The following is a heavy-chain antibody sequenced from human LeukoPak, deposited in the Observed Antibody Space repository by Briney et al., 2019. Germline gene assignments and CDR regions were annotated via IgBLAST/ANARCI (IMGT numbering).Heavy chain of an antibody. D-gene: IGHD6-6*01. J-gene: IGHJ4*02. CDR1: GGSITVYY. Sequence: SETLSLTCSVSGGSITVYYWNWVRQSPGKGLEWIGSISYSGSTNYNPSLKSRVTISIDTSKNRFSLRVSSVIAADTAMYYCARGGSRSYTSSTLDYWGQGTLVTVSS. CDR2: ISYSGST. CDR3: ARGGSRSYTSSTLDY. V-gene: IGHV4-59*12.